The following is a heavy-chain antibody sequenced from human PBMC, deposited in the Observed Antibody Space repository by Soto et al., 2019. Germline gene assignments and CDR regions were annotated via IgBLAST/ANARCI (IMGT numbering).Heavy chain of an antibody. V-gene: IGHV4-4*02. CDR3: ARAGLDYYDSSGYSDAFDI. CDR1: GGSISSSNW. D-gene: IGHD3-22*01. Sequence: QVQLQESGPGLVKPSGTLSLTCAVSGGSISSSNWWSWVRQPPGKGLEWIGEIYHSGSTNYNPSLKSRVTISVDKSKNQCSLKLSSVTAADTAVYYCARAGLDYYDSSGYSDAFDIWGQGTMVTVSS. CDR2: IYHSGST. J-gene: IGHJ3*02.